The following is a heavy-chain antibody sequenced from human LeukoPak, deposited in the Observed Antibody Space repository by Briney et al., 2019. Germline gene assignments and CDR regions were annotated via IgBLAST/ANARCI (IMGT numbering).Heavy chain of an antibody. D-gene: IGHD5-12*01. Sequence: PETLSLTCTVSGGSVSSGSYYWSWIRQPPGKGLEWIGYIYYSGSTNYNPSLKSRVTISVDTSKNQFSLKLSSVTAADTAVYYCARENRGYSGYDSAGVYYFDYWGQGTLVTVSS. J-gene: IGHJ4*02. CDR1: GGSVSSGSYY. V-gene: IGHV4-61*01. CDR2: IYYSGST. CDR3: ARENRGYSGYDSAGVYYFDY.